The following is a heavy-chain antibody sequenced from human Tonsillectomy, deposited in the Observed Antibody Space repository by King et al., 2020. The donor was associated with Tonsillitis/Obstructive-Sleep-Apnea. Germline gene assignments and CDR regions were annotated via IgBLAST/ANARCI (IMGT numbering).Heavy chain of an antibody. CDR2: ISHSGST. Sequence: VQLQQWGAGLLKPSETLSLTCGVYGGSFSGYYWSWIRQPPGEGLEWIGEISHSGSTNYNPSLKSRVTISVDTSKNQLSLELNSVTAADTAVYYCARDNGGGSAFDIWGQGTMVTVSS. CDR3: ARDNGGGSAFDI. D-gene: IGHD3-16*01. J-gene: IGHJ3*02. CDR1: GGSFSGYY. V-gene: IGHV4-34*01.